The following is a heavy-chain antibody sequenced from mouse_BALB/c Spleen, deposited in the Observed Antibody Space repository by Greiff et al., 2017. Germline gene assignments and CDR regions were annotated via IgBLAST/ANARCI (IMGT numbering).Heavy chain of an antibody. V-gene: IGHV5-12-1*01. D-gene: IGHD1-1*01. Sequence: EVKLMESGGGLVKPGGSLKLSCAASGFAFSSYDMSWVRQTPEKRLEWVAYISSGGGSTYYPDTVKGRFTISRDNAKNTLYPQMSSLKSEDTAMYYCARQDPYYGSSPFAYWGQGTLVTVSA. CDR2: ISSGGGST. J-gene: IGHJ3*01. CDR3: ARQDPYYGSSPFAY. CDR1: GFAFSSYD.